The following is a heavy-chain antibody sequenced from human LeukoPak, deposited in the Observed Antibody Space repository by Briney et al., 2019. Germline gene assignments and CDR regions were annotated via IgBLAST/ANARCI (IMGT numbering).Heavy chain of an antibody. D-gene: IGHD3-10*01. Sequence: SETLSLTCTVSGGSISSSSYYWGWIRQPPGKELEWIGSIYYSGSTYYNPSLKSRVTISVDTSKNQFSLKLSSVTAADTAVYYCARDTTYGSGSYYAYFDYWGQGTLVTVSS. J-gene: IGHJ4*02. CDR2: IYYSGST. CDR1: GGSISSSSYY. V-gene: IGHV4-39*07. CDR3: ARDTTYGSGSYYAYFDY.